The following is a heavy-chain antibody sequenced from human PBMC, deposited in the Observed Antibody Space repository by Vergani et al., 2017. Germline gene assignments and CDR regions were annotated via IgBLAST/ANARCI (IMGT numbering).Heavy chain of an antibody. D-gene: IGHD3-10*01. CDR2: ISSNGDST. CDR1: GFTFNNYA. V-gene: IGHV3-64D*06. J-gene: IGHJ5*02. Sequence: EVQLVESGGGLVQPGGSLRLSCSASGFTFNNYAMHWVRQPPGKGLEYVSAISSNGDSTYYADSVKGRFTIYRDNSKNTLYLQMSSLRAEDTAVYYCVPWWGSWSYYHWGQGTLVTVSS. CDR3: VPWWGSWSYYH.